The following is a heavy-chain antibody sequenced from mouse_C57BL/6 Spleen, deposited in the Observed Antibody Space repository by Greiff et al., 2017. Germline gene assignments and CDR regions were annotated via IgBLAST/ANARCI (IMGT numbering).Heavy chain of an antibody. CDR2: IYPGDGDT. V-gene: IGHV1-80*01. Sequence: VQLQESGAELVKPGASVKISCKASGYAFSSYWMNWVKQRPGKGLEWIGQIYPGDGDTNYNGKFKGKATLTADKSSSTAYMQLSSLTSEDSAVYFCARGGLGYYVDYWGQGTTLTVSS. J-gene: IGHJ2*01. D-gene: IGHD3-1*01. CDR1: GYAFSSYW. CDR3: ARGGLGYYVDY.